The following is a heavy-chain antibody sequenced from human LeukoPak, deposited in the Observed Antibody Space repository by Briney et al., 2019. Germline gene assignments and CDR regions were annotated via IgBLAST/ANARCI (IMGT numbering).Heavy chain of an antibody. D-gene: IGHD2-2*01. CDR3: AKSGSTSWYKSSTDWYLDL. Sequence: SGGSLRLSCAASGITFSNYGMHWVRQAPGKGLEWVAVIRYDGTNKYSTDSVKGRFTISRDNSKNTFYLQMNSLRPEDTAVYYCAKSGSTSWYKSSTDWYLDLWGRGTLVTVSS. CDR2: IRYDGTNK. CDR1: GITFSNYG. J-gene: IGHJ2*01. V-gene: IGHV3-30*02.